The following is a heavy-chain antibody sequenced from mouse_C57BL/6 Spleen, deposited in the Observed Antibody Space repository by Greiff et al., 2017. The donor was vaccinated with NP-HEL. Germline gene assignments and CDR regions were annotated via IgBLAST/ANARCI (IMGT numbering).Heavy chain of an antibody. Sequence: QVQLQQPGAELVRPGSSVKLSCKASGYTFTSYWMHWVKQRPIQGLEWIGNIDPSDSETHYNQKFKDKATLTVDKSSSTAYMQLSSLTSEDSAVYYCGRDDGSSYWYFDVWGTGTTGTVSS. V-gene: IGHV1-52*01. CDR2: IDPSDSET. CDR3: GRDDGSSYWYFDV. D-gene: IGHD1-1*01. J-gene: IGHJ1*03. CDR1: GYTFTSYW.